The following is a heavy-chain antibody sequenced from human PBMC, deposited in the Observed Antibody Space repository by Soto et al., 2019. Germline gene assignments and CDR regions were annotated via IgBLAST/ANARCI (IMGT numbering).Heavy chain of an antibody. CDR2: IIPIFGTV. Sequence: QVQLVQSGAEVKKPGSSVKVSCKASGGTFSNYPISWVLQAPGQGLEWMGGIIPIFGTVNYAQKFQGRVTITADESTSTAYMELSSLRSEDTAVYYCARGNHRWLQLWYFYLWGRGTLVTVSS. V-gene: IGHV1-69*12. J-gene: IGHJ2*01. D-gene: IGHD5-12*01. CDR3: ARGNHRWLQLWYFYL. CDR1: GGTFSNYP.